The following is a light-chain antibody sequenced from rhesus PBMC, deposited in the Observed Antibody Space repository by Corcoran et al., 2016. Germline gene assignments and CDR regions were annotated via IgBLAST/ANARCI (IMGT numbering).Light chain of an antibody. J-gene: IGKJ4*01. CDR2: AAT. Sequence: DIQMTQSPSSLSASVGDTVTITCRASQGFSSSLNWFKQTPGKTPKHRISAATPLQSGVPSRFSGSGSWSDFTLTIRSLQPEDFATYYCQQYESYPVTFGGGTKVEIK. CDR1: QGFSSS. V-gene: IGKV1-28*02. CDR3: QQYESYPVT.